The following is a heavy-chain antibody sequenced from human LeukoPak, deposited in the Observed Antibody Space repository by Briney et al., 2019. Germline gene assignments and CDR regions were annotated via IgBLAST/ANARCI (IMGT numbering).Heavy chain of an antibody. D-gene: IGHD3-3*01. Sequence: GGSLRLSCAASGFTFSSYGMHWVRQAPGKGLEWVAVIWYDGSNKYYADSVKGRFTISRDNSKNTLYLQMNSLRAEDTAVYYCARASDFRGLDYWGQGTLVTVFS. CDR1: GFTFSSYG. CDR2: IWYDGSNK. CDR3: ARASDFRGLDY. J-gene: IGHJ4*02. V-gene: IGHV3-33*01.